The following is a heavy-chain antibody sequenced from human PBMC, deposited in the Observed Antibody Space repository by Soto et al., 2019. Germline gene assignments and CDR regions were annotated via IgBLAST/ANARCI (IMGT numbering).Heavy chain of an antibody. CDR3: AKSVRSRVGYSYYYYGMDV. V-gene: IGHV3-30*18. J-gene: IGHJ6*02. CDR1: GFAFSTYG. Sequence: QVQLVESGGGVVQPGKSLRLSCAASGFAFSTYGVHWVRQAPGKGLEWVALISYDGDDKYYVDSVKGRFTISRDNSKNTLYLQMNSLRTEDTAVYYCAKSVRSRVGYSYYYYGMDVWGQGTTVTVSS. CDR2: ISYDGDDK. D-gene: IGHD2-15*01.